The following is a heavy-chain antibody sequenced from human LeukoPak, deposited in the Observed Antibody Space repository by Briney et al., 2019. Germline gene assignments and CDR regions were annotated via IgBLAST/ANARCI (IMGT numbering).Heavy chain of an antibody. J-gene: IGHJ5*02. V-gene: IGHV3-21*01. Sequence: GGSLRLSCAASGFTFSSYSMNWVRQAPGKGLEWVSFISSNSNYIYYADSVKGRFTISRDNAKNSLYLQMNSLRAEDTAVYYCARISHWNVLAWGQGTLVTVSS. D-gene: IGHD1-1*01. CDR2: ISSNSNYI. CDR1: GFTFSSYS. CDR3: ARISHWNVLA.